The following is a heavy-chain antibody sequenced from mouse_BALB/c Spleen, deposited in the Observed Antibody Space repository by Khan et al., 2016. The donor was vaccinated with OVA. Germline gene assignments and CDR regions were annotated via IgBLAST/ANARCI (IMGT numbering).Heavy chain of an antibody. D-gene: IGHD2-3*01. CDR3: SRRGDGYYVAMDY. V-gene: IGHV3-2*02. Sequence: EVQLQESGPGLVKPSQSLSLTCTVTGYSITSDYAWNWIRQFPGNKLEWMGYIRYSGSTSYNPSLKSRISLTRDTSKNQFFLQLNSVTTEDTATYYCSRRGDGYYVAMDYWGQGTSVTVSS. J-gene: IGHJ4*01. CDR1: GYSITSDYA. CDR2: IRYSGST.